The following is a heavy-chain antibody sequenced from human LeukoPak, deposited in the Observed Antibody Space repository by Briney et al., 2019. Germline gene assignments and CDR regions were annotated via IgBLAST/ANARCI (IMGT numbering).Heavy chain of an antibody. V-gene: IGHV4-59*01. CDR3: ARVAVAGTGLDY. CDR2: IHYSGST. Sequence: SETLSLTCTVSGGSISSYYWSWIRQPPGKGLEWIGYIHYSGSTNYNPSLKSRVTISVDTSKNQFSLKLSSVTAADTAVYYCARVAVAGTGLDYWGQGTLVTVSS. D-gene: IGHD6-19*01. J-gene: IGHJ4*02. CDR1: GGSISSYY.